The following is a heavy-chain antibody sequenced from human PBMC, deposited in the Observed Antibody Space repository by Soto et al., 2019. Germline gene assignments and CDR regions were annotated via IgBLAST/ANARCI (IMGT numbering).Heavy chain of an antibody. D-gene: IGHD6-13*01. Sequence: GASVKVSCKASGGTFSSYAISWVRQAPGQGLEWTGGIIPIFGTANYAQKFQGRVTITADKSTSTAYMELSSLRSEDTAVYYCARSLAAAGTSPWGQGTLVTVSS. CDR1: GGTFSSYA. J-gene: IGHJ5*02. V-gene: IGHV1-69*06. CDR3: ARSLAAAGTSP. CDR2: IIPIFGTA.